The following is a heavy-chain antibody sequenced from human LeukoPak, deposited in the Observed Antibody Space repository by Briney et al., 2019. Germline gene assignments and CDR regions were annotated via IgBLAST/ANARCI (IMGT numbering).Heavy chain of an antibody. Sequence: PGGSLRLSCAASGFTFSSYAMSWVRQAPGKGLEWVSAISGSGGSTYYADSVNGRFTNSRDNSKNTLYLQMNSLRAEDTAVYYCAKRFGEFFDYWGQGTLVTVSS. V-gene: IGHV3-23*01. CDR1: GFTFSSYA. D-gene: IGHD3-10*01. CDR2: ISGSGGST. J-gene: IGHJ4*02. CDR3: AKRFGEFFDY.